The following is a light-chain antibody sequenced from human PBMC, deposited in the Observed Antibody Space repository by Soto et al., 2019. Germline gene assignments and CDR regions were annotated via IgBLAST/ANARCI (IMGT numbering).Light chain of an antibody. CDR1: SSNIGAGYD. Sequence: HSVLTQPPSVSGAPGQRVTISCTGSSSNIGAGYDVHWYQQLPGTAPKLLIYGNSNRPSGVPDRFSGSKSGTSASLAITGLQAEDEADYYCQSHDSSLSGSVFGGGTKLTVL. CDR2: GNS. V-gene: IGLV1-40*01. CDR3: QSHDSSLSGSV. J-gene: IGLJ2*01.